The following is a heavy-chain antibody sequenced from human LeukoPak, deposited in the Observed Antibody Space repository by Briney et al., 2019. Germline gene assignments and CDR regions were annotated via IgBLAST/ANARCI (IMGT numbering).Heavy chain of an antibody. J-gene: IGHJ6*02. V-gene: IGHV1-2*02. CDR1: GYTFTGYY. CDR2: INLNSGGT. CDR3: ARGGETSGWFYYGMDV. D-gene: IGHD6-19*01. Sequence: ASVKVSFKASGYTFTGYYMHWVRQAPGQGLEWMGWINLNSGGTNYAQKLQGRVTMTTDTSTSTAYMELRSLRSDDTAVYYCARGGETSGWFYYGMDVWGQGTTVTVSS.